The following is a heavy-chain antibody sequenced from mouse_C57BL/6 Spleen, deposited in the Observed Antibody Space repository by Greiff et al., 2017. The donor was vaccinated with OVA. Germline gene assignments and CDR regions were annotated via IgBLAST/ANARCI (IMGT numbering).Heavy chain of an antibody. Sequence: EVKLVESGEGLVKPGGSLKLSCAASGFTFSSYAMSWVRQTPEKRLEWVAYISSGGDYIYYADTVKGRFTISRDNARNTLYLQMSSLKSEDTAMYYCTRGPYDYDVLWFAYWGQGTLVTVSA. CDR2: ISSGGDYI. CDR3: TRGPYDYDVLWFAY. V-gene: IGHV5-9-1*02. J-gene: IGHJ3*01. CDR1: GFTFSSYA. D-gene: IGHD2-4*01.